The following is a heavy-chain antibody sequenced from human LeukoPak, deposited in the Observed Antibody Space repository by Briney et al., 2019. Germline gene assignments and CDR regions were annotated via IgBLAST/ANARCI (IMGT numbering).Heavy chain of an antibody. CDR2: IYQSGSGSS. D-gene: IGHD3-3*01. CDR3: ASTLRFLPYRRFDY. CDR1: GGSIISSNYY. Sequence: PSETLSLTCSVSGGSIISSNYYWGWIRQPPGKGPEWIGSIYQSGSGSSYYNPSLKSRVTIFGDTSKNQFFLRLSSVTAADTAVYYCASTLRFLPYRRFDYWGQGTLVTVPS. V-gene: IGHV4-39*01. J-gene: IGHJ4*02.